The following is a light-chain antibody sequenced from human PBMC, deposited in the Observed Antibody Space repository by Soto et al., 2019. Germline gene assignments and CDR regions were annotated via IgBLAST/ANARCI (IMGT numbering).Light chain of an antibody. J-gene: IGKJ1*01. Sequence: EIVLTQSPGTLSLSPGERATLSCRASQSVSSSYLAWYQQKPGQAPRLLIYGASSRATGIPDRFSGSGSGTDFTLTISRLEPEDSAVYYCQQYGSSPRTFGKGTKVEF. CDR3: QQYGSSPRT. CDR2: GAS. V-gene: IGKV3-20*01. CDR1: QSVSSSY.